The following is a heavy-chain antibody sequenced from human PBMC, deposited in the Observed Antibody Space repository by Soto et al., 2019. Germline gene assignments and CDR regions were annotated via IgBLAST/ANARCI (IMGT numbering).Heavy chain of an antibody. J-gene: IGHJ5*02. Sequence: ASVKVSCKASGYTFTNNDVSWVRQATGQGLEWMGWINPGSGDTGYAQKFQGRVTMTTDISIATAYMELNSLTSDDTAVYYCARMESFGSLNCFDPWGQGTLVTVSS. CDR2: INPGSGDT. D-gene: IGHD5-18*01. CDR3: ARMESFGSLNCFDP. V-gene: IGHV1-8*02. CDR1: GYTFTNND.